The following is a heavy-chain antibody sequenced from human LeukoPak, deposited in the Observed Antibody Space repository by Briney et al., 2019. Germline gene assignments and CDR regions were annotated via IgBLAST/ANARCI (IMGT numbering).Heavy chain of an antibody. Sequence: GGSLRLSCAASGFTFSSSAMHWVRHGPGKGLEWVAYIAHHGNNKYYADSVKGRVTISRDNSKGTLYLQMNSLRADDTAVYYCAKDGSWSCTDWGQGTLVTVSS. CDR1: GFTFSSSA. J-gene: IGHJ4*02. D-gene: IGHD2-8*02. CDR3: AKDGSWSCTD. V-gene: IGHV3-30*02. CDR2: IAHHGNNK.